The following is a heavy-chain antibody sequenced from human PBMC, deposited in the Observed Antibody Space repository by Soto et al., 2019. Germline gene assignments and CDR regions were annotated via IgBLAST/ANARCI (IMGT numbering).Heavy chain of an antibody. CDR2: ISGGGGST. J-gene: IGHJ4*02. D-gene: IGHD3-9*01. V-gene: IGHV3-23*01. CDR1: GFSFAGYA. CDR3: AKTQTFNGYYNAFDY. Sequence: WGSLRLSCAASGFSFAGYALTFVRHSPGKGLEWVAAISGGGGSTYYADSVKGRFTISRDNSMHTVFLQMNSLRTGDTALYFCAKTQTFNGYYNAFDYWGQGTRVTVSS.